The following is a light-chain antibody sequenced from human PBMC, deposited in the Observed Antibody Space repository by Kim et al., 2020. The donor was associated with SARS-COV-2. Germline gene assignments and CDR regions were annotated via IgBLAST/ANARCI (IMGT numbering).Light chain of an antibody. CDR2: AKN. J-gene: IGLJ2*01. CDR1: SLRTYS. V-gene: IGLV3-19*01. Sequence: ALGPTARIPCQGDSLRTYSATWYQQKPGQAPVLVISAKNNRPSGIPDRFSGSTSGNTVSLTITGAQAEDEADYYCKSRDSSGNRLVFGGGTQLTVL. CDR3: KSRDSSGNRLV.